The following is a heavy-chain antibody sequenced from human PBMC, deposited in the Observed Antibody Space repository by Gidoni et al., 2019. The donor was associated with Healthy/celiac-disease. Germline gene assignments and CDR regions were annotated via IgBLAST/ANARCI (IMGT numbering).Heavy chain of an antibody. CDR2: INHSGST. Sequence: QVQLQQWGAGLLKPSETLSLTCAVYGGSFSGYYWSWIRQPPGKGLEWIGEINHSGSTNYNPSLKSRVTISVDTSKNQFSLKLSSVTAADTAVYYCARGELYYYGSGSYFVYWGQGTLVTVSS. J-gene: IGHJ4*02. CDR1: GGSFSGYY. CDR3: ARGELYYYGSGSYFVY. D-gene: IGHD3-10*01. V-gene: IGHV4-34*01.